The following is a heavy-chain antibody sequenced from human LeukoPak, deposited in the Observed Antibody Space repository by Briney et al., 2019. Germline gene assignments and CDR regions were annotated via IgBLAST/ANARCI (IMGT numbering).Heavy chain of an antibody. CDR2: LYNTETT. J-gene: IGHJ4*02. CDR3: ARRPTLTSGGNFDY. D-gene: IGHD1-14*01. V-gene: IGHV4-39*01. Sequence: SETLSLTCSVSGGSISRSSYYWGWIRQPPGKGLEWIGSLYNTETTYYNPSLQSRITISVDTSKNPLSLKLRSVTAADTAVYYCARRPTLTSGGNFDYWGQGTLVTVSS. CDR1: GGSISRSSYY.